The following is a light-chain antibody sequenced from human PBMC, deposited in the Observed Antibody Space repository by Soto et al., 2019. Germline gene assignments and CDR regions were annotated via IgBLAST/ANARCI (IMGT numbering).Light chain of an antibody. Sequence: QSVLTQPPSASGSPGQSVTISCTGTSNDVGGYNYVSWYQQNPGKAPKLMIYEVSNRPSGVPHRFSGSKSGNTASLTVSGLQPEDEADYYCSSYAGSYHPWVFGGGTKVTVL. V-gene: IGLV2-8*01. J-gene: IGLJ3*02. CDR3: SSYAGSYHPWV. CDR1: SNDVGGYNY. CDR2: EVS.